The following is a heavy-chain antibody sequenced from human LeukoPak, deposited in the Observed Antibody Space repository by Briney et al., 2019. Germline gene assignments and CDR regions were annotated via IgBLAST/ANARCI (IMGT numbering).Heavy chain of an antibody. Sequence: ASVKVSCKTSGYTFTSYGITWVRRAPGQGLEWMGWITTYNGNTYYAQKLQGRVTMTADESTSTAYMELRSLRSDDTAVYYCARLSPPIASFCSGGTCYSGGFDPWGQGTLVTVSS. CDR3: ARLSPPIASFCSGGTCYSGGFDP. J-gene: IGHJ5*02. V-gene: IGHV1-18*01. CDR2: ITTYNGNT. D-gene: IGHD2-15*01. CDR1: GYTFTSYG.